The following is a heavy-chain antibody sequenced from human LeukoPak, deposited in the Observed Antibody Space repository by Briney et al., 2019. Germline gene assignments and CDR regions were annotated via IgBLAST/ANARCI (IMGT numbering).Heavy chain of an antibody. CDR2: IYYSGST. CDR1: GGSISSSSYY. V-gene: IGHV4-39*01. D-gene: IGHD3-16*01. J-gene: IGHJ4*02. Sequence: SETLSLTCTVSGGSISSSSYYWGWIRQPPGKVLEWIGRIYYSGSTYYNPSPKSRLTISVDTSKNPLSLKLSSVTAADTAAYYCARPRAGGYFDYWGQGTLVTVSS. CDR3: ARPRAGGYFDY.